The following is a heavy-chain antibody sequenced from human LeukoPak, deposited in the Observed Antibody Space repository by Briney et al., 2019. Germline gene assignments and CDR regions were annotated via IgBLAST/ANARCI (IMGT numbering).Heavy chain of an antibody. CDR1: GGSISSTNW. J-gene: IGHJ3*02. Sequence: SSGTLSLTCAVSGGSISSTNWWSWVRQSPGKGLEWIGEIYHSGSTNYKPSLRSRVTISVDKSENQFSLNLSSVTAADTAVYYCVANGWYALDIWGQGTMVTVSS. V-gene: IGHV4-4*02. D-gene: IGHD6-19*01. CDR3: VANGWYALDI. CDR2: IYHSGST.